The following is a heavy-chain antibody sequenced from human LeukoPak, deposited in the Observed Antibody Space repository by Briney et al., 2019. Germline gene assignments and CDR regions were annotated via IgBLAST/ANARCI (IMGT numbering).Heavy chain of an antibody. V-gene: IGHV3-48*02. CDR3: ARGQGYSYGKRRGFFVDY. CDR1: GFTFSSYS. D-gene: IGHD5-18*01. CDR2: ISSSSSTI. Sequence: GGSLRLSCAASGFTFSSYSMNWVRQAPGKGLEWVSYISSSSSTIYYADSVKGRFTISRDNAKNSLYLQMNSLRDEDTAVYYCARGQGYSYGKRRGFFVDYWGQGTLVTVSS. J-gene: IGHJ4*02.